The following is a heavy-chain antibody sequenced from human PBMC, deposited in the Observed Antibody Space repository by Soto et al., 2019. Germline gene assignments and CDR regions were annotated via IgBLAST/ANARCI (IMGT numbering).Heavy chain of an antibody. V-gene: IGHV1-46*01. J-gene: IGHJ6*02. CDR3: ARGPLTTYYYYYYGMDV. D-gene: IGHD4-17*01. CDR2: INPSGGST. CDR1: GYTFTSYY. Sequence: ASVKVSCKASGYTFTSYYMHWVRQAPGQGLEWMGIINPSGGSTSYAQKFQGRVTMTRDTSTSTVYMELSSLRSEDTAVYYCARGPLTTYYYYYYGMDVWGQGTTVTVSS.